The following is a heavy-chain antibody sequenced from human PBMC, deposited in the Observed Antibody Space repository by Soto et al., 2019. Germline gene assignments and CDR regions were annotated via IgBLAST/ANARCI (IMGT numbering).Heavy chain of an antibody. D-gene: IGHD5-18*01. CDR1: GFTFRSYA. CDR3: ARDPIGQLWTPVHFDY. J-gene: IGHJ4*02. CDR2: IVGSGIGA. V-gene: IGHV3-23*01. Sequence: GGSLRLSCAASGFTFRSYAMSWVRQAPGKGLEWVSGIVGSGIGAYYADSVKGRFTISRDNSKNTLYLQMNSLRAEDTAVYYCARDPIGQLWTPVHFDYWGQGTLVTVSS.